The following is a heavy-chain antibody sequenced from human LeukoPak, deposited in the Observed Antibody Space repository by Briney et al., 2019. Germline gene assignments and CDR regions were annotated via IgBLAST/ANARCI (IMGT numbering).Heavy chain of an antibody. J-gene: IGHJ4*02. CDR2: IYSGGTT. CDR3: ANDLRLGGRGPEN. CDR1: GFTVSTNY. V-gene: IGHV3-53*01. D-gene: IGHD3-16*01. Sequence: AGGSLRLSCAAAGFTVSTNYMSWVRQAPGKGLEWVSVIYSGGTTHYADSVSGRFTISRDNAKNSLYLQMNSLRAEDTAVYFCANDLRLGGRGPENWGQGTLVTVSS.